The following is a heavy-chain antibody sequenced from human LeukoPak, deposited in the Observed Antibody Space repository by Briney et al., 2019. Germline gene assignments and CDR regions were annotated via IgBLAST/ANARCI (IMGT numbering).Heavy chain of an antibody. Sequence: PGGSLRLSCAASGLTFRTFAMHWVRQAPGKGLEWVAVISYDGSNKYYADSVKGRFTISRDNSKNTLYLQMNSLRVEDTAVYYCARDRSDYVDYYYGMDVWGQGTMVTVSS. J-gene: IGHJ6*02. D-gene: IGHD4-17*01. CDR3: ARDRSDYVDYYYGMDV. CDR1: GLTFRTFA. V-gene: IGHV3-30-3*01. CDR2: ISYDGSNK.